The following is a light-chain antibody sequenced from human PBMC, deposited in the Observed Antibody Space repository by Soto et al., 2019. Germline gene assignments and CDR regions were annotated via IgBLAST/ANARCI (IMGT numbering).Light chain of an antibody. J-gene: IGLJ2*01. CDR2: RNN. CDR3: GAWYDSRIGFVV. Sequence: QSVLTQPPSASGTPGQRVTISCSGSSSNIGSNYVYWYQQLPGTAPKLLIYRNNQRPSGVPDRFSGSTSGTSASLAISGLLYADEAAYYCGAWYDSRIGFVVFGGGTKLTVL. V-gene: IGLV1-47*01. CDR1: SSNIGSNY.